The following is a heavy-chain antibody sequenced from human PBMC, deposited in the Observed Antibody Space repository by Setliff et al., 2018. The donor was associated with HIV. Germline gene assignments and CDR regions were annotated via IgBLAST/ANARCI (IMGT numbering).Heavy chain of an antibody. J-gene: IGHJ4*02. CDR3: ARLEKLDDISYFDY. V-gene: IGHV4-31*03. Sequence: SETLSLTCTVSSGSISSGTYYWSWIRQYPGKGLEWIGYISSRGSTYYNPSLKSRITMSVDTSQNQVSLKLSSVTAADTAVYFCARLEKLDDISYFDYWGQGTLVTVSS. CDR2: ISSRGST. CDR1: SGSISSGTYY. D-gene: IGHD3-3*02.